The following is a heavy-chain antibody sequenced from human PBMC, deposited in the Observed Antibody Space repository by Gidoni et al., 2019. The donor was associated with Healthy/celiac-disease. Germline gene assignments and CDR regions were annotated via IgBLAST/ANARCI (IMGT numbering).Heavy chain of an antibody. Sequence: EVQLVESGGGLVQPGRSLRPSCAASGFTFDAYAMHWVRPAPGKGLEGCSGISWNSGSIGYADSVKGRFTISRDNAKNSLYLQMNSLRAEDTALYYCAKDRVRVAGPYYYYGMDVWGQGPTVTVSS. J-gene: IGHJ6*02. CDR2: ISWNSGSI. CDR3: AKDRVRVAGPYYYYGMDV. V-gene: IGHV3-9*01. D-gene: IGHD6-19*01. CDR1: GFTFDAYA.